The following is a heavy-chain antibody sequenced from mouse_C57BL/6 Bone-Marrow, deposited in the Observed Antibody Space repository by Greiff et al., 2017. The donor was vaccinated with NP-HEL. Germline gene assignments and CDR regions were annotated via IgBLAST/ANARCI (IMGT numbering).Heavy chain of an antibody. V-gene: IGHV5-9*01. CDR2: ISGGGGNT. D-gene: IGHD4-1*01. CDR1: GFTFSSYT. CDR3: ARLGRERYFDY. Sequence: EVQVVESGGGLVKPGGSLKLSCAASGFTFSSYTMSWVRQTPEKRLEWVATISGGGGNTYYPDSVKGRFTISRDNAKNTLYLQMSSLRSEDTALYYCARLGRERYFDYWGQGTTLTVSS. J-gene: IGHJ2*01.